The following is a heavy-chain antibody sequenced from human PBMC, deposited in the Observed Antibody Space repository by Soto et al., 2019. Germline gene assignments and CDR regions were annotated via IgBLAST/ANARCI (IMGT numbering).Heavy chain of an antibody. CDR2: VYPRDSDT. J-gene: IGHJ4*02. V-gene: IGHV5-51*01. CDR3: ARPPLPGYSIHFNS. D-gene: IGHD2-15*01. CDR1: GYIFIDYW. Sequence: GESLKISCKASGYIFIDYWIGWVRQMPGKGLEWMGIVYPRDSDTRYSPSFQGQVTSSADRSTGTAFLQWRSLRASDTALYYCARPPLPGYSIHFNSWGQGTRVAVSS.